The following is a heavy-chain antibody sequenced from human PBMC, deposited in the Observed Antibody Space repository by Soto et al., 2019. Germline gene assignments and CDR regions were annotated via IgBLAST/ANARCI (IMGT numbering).Heavy chain of an antibody. CDR3: AGNRYWFDP. J-gene: IGHJ5*02. CDR1: GDSVSSNSAA. CDR2: TYYRSKWFN. V-gene: IGHV6-1*01. Sequence: SQTLSLTCAISGDSVSSNSAAWNCIRQSPSRGLEWLGRTYYRSKWFNDYAVSVKSRITINPDTSKNQFSLQLNSVTPEDTAVYCGAGNRYWFDPWGQGTLVIVSS. D-gene: IGHD1-20*01.